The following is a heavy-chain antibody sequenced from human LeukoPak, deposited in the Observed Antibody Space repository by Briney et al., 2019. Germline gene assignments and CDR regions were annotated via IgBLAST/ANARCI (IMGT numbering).Heavy chain of an antibody. CDR2: IKSKTDGGTT. Sequence: PGGSLRLSCAACGFTFSSYGMHWLRQAPGKGGEGVGSIKSKTDGGTTDYAAPVKGRFTISRNDSKNTLYLQMNSLKTEDTAVYYCTTWGDSDAFDIWGQGTMVTVSS. J-gene: IGHJ3*02. V-gene: IGHV3-15*01. CDR1: GFTFSSYG. D-gene: IGHD2-21*02. CDR3: TTWGDSDAFDI.